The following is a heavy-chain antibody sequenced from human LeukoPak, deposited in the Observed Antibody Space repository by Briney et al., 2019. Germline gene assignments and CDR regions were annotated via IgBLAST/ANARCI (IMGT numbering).Heavy chain of an antibody. CDR2: INPDGSQK. V-gene: IGHV3-7*01. Sequence: GGSLRLSCAASGFTFSDYWMDWLRQAPGKGLEWVASINPDGSQKDYVASVEGRFTISRDNAKNSLFLQMNSLRVEDTAVYYCARDGAYSSFTYWGQGDLVTVSS. D-gene: IGHD3-16*01. J-gene: IGHJ4*02. CDR1: GFTFSDYW. CDR3: ARDGAYSSFTY.